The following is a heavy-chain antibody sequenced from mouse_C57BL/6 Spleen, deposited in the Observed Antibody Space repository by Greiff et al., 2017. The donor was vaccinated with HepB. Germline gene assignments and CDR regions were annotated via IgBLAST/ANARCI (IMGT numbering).Heavy chain of an antibody. Sequence: VQLQQSGAELVRPGASVKLSCKASGYTFTDYYINWVKQRPGQGLEWIARIYPGSGNTYYNEKFKGKATLTAEKSSSTAYMQLSSLTSEDSAVYFCARFLYGYERYFDYWGQCTTLTVSS. CDR1: GYTFTDYY. CDR2: IYPGSGNT. J-gene: IGHJ2*01. V-gene: IGHV1-76*01. D-gene: IGHD2-2*01. CDR3: ARFLYGYERYFDY.